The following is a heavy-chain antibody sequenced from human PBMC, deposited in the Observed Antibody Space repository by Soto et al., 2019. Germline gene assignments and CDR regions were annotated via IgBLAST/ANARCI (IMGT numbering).Heavy chain of an antibody. CDR2: IYYSGST. D-gene: IGHD4-17*01. Sequence: PSETLSLTCTVSGGSISSGDYYWSWIRQPPGKGLEWIGYIYYSGSTYYNPSLKSRVTISVDTSKNQFSLKLSSVTAAATAVYYCARLRVYGVSIFDSWGQGTLVSVSS. V-gene: IGHV4-30-4*01. J-gene: IGHJ4*02. CDR3: ARLRVYGVSIFDS. CDR1: GGSISSGDYY.